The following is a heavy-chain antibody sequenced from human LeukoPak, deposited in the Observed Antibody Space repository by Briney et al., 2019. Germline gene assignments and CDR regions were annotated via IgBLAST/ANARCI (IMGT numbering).Heavy chain of an antibody. CDR3: AKAYAFVGANYFDY. CDR2: ISGGGGST. J-gene: IGHJ4*02. D-gene: IGHD1-26*01. Sequence: PGGSLRLSCAASGFTFSSYAMSWVRQAPGKGLEWVSAISGGGGSTYYADSVKGRFTISRDNSKNTLYLQMNNLRAEDAAIYYCAKAYAFVGANYFDYWGQGTLVTVSS. V-gene: IGHV3-23*01. CDR1: GFTFSSYA.